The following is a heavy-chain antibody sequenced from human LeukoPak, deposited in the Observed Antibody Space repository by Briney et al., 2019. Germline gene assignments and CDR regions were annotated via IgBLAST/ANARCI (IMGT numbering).Heavy chain of an antibody. CDR3: AKGVRLWFAFYFDY. V-gene: IGHV3-23*01. CDR1: GFTFSNYN. Sequence: PGGSLRLSCAASGFTFSNYNMHWVRQAPRKGLEWVSSITGSGDYTYYIDSVKGRFTISRDNSKNILYLQMNSLRVEDTAVYFCAKGVRLWFAFYFDYWGQGTLATVSS. CDR2: ITGSGDYT. J-gene: IGHJ4*02. D-gene: IGHD3-10*01.